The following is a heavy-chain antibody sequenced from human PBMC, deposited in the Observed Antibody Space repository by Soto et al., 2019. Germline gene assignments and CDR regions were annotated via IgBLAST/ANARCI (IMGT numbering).Heavy chain of an antibody. CDR2: IKEDGSEQ. Sequence: HPVGSLRLSCTASGFNFNTYYMTWVRQAPGKGLEWVANIKEDGSEQYYVDSVRGRFTISRDNTKKSLYLQMNSLRGEDTAVYYCAREGELRFSMVRGRLTSGNHRNGVDVWGQGTTVTVSS. D-gene: IGHD3-10*01. J-gene: IGHJ6*02. CDR1: GFNFNTYY. V-gene: IGHV3-7*01. CDR3: AREGELRFSMVRGRLTSGNHRNGVDV.